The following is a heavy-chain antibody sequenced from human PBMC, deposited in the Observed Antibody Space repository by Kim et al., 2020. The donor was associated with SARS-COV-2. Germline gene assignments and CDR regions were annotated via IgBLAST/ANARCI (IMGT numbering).Heavy chain of an antibody. J-gene: IGHJ4*02. V-gene: IGHV4-34*01. CDR2: INHSGST. CDR1: GGSFSGYY. D-gene: IGHD2-2*02. Sequence: SETLSLTCAVYGGSFSGYYWSWIRQPPGKGLEWIGEINHSGSTNYNPSLKSRVTISVDTSKNQFSLKLSSVTAADTAVYYCASSQVVPAAILFDYWGQGT. CDR3: ASSQVVPAAILFDY.